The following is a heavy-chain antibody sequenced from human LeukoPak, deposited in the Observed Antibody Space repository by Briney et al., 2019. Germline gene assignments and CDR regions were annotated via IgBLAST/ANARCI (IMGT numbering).Heavy chain of an antibody. CDR1: GFTFSSYA. J-gene: IGHJ5*02. D-gene: IGHD2-2*01. Sequence: PGGSLRLSCAASGFTFSSYAMRWVRQAPGKGLQWVSAISGSGGSTYYADSVKGRFTISRDNSKNTLYLQMNSLRAEDTAVYYCAKVPAAYNWFDPWGQGTLVTVSS. CDR3: AKVPAAYNWFDP. CDR2: ISGSGGST. V-gene: IGHV3-23*01.